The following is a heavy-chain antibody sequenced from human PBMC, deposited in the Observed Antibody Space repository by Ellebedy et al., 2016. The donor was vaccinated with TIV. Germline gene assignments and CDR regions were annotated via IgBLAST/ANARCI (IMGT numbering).Heavy chain of an antibody. CDR2: ISGSGDST. CDR3: AGPYSGGWFGPGY. D-gene: IGHD6-19*01. Sequence: GGSLRLXXAASGFTSSSLAMHWVRQAPGKGLEWVSAISGSGDSTYYADSVKGRFTISRDNSKNTLYLQMNSLRAEDTAVYYCAGPYSGGWFGPGYWGQGTLVTVSS. V-gene: IGHV3-23*01. CDR1: GFTSSSLA. J-gene: IGHJ4*02.